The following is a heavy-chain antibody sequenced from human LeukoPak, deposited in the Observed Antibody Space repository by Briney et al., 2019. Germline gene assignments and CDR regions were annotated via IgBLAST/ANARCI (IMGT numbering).Heavy chain of an antibody. J-gene: IGHJ3*02. CDR2: IYSGGST. V-gene: IGHV3-53*01. CDR3: ARDLPSVYYDILTGYPSDAFDI. Sequence: GGSLRLSCAASGFTVSSNYMSWVRQAPGKGLEWVSVIYSGGSTYYADSVKGRFTISRDNSKNTLYLQMNSLRAEDTAVYYCARDLPSVYYDILTGYPSDAFDIWGQGTMVTVSS. D-gene: IGHD3-9*01. CDR1: GFTVSSNY.